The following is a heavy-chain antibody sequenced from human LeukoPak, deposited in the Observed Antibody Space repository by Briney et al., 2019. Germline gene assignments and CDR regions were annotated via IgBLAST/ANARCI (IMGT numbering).Heavy chain of an antibody. CDR3: AKARSGSGSYGKYYFDY. V-gene: IGHV3-23*01. CDR1: GFTFGGYA. D-gene: IGHD3-10*01. Sequence: PTGGSLRLSCAASGFTFGGYAISWVRQAPGKGLEWVSTISGTADSTYYADSVKGRFTISRDNSKNTLYLQMNSLRVEDTAVYYCAKARSGSGSYGKYYFDYWGQGTLVTVSS. CDR2: ISGTADST. J-gene: IGHJ4*02.